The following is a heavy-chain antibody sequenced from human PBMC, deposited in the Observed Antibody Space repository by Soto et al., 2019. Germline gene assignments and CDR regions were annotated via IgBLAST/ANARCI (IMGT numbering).Heavy chain of an antibody. Sequence: QVQLVQSGAEVKKPGASVKVSCKASGYTFTSYGISWVRQAPGQGLEWMGWISAYNGNTNYAQKLQGRVTMTTDTSTSTAYMALRSLRSDDTAVYYCAWTPDYVPPGYGPLHYWGQGTLVTVSS. CDR1: GYTFTSYG. J-gene: IGHJ4*02. D-gene: IGHD4-17*01. CDR3: AWTPDYVPPGYGPLHY. V-gene: IGHV1-18*01. CDR2: ISAYNGNT.